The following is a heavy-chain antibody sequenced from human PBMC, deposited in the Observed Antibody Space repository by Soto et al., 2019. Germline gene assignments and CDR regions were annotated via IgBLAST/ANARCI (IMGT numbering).Heavy chain of an antibody. CDR3: ARSLFLASTDTEPFDY. D-gene: IGHD3-3*02. J-gene: IGHJ4*02. Sequence: EAQLLESGGGWVQPGGSLVLSCAASGFTFSSYAMSWVRQAPGKGLEWVSSISGGGNDAFYAVSVKGRFTISRDNSRNTLYLQMSSLRADDTAIYYCARSLFLASTDTEPFDYWGLGALVTVSS. CDR2: ISGGGNDA. V-gene: IGHV3-23*01. CDR1: GFTFSSYA.